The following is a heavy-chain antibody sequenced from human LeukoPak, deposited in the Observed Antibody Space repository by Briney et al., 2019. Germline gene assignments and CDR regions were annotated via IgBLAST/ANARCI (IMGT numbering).Heavy chain of an antibody. CDR3: ARDPFDY. Sequence: GGSLRLSCAASGFTFSSYAMHWVRQAPGKGLEWVAVISYDGSNKYYADSVKGRFTISRDNSKNTLYLQMNSLRAEDTAVYYCARDPFDYWGQGTLVTVSS. CDR2: ISYDGSNK. V-gene: IGHV3-30*04. CDR1: GFTFSSYA. J-gene: IGHJ4*02.